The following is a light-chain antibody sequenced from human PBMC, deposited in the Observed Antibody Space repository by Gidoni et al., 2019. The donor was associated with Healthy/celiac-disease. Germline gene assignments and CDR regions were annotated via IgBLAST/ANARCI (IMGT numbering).Light chain of an antibody. CDR2: AAS. J-gene: IGKJ4*01. CDR1: QSISSY. Sequence: DIQMTQSPSSLSASVGDRVTITCRASQSISSYLNWYQQKPGKAPKLLIYAASSLQSGVPSRFSGSGSGTDFTLTISSLQPEDFATYYCQQSYSTLLTXGXGTKVEIK. CDR3: QQSYSTLLT. V-gene: IGKV1-39*01.